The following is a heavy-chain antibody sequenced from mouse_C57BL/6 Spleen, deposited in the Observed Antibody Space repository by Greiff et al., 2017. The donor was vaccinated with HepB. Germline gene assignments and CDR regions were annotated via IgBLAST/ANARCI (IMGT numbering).Heavy chain of an antibody. Sequence: QVQLQQPGAELVRPGSSVKLSCKASGYTFTSYWMHWVKQRPIQGLEWIGNIDPSDSETHYNQKFKDKATLTVDKSSSTAYMQLSSLTSEDSAVYYCARGGYDYDGGWFAYWGQGTLVTVSA. CDR3: ARGGYDYDGGWFAY. J-gene: IGHJ3*01. CDR2: IDPSDSET. D-gene: IGHD2-4*01. CDR1: GYTFTSYW. V-gene: IGHV1-52*01.